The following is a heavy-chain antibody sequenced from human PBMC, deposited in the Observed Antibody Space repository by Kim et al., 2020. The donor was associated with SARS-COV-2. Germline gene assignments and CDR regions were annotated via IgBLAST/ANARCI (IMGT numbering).Heavy chain of an antibody. D-gene: IGHD3-9*01. CDR3: ARGYDVLTS. J-gene: IGHJ4*02. CDR1: GDSINNGNYY. V-gene: IGHV4-61*01. Sequence: SETLSLTCTVSGDSINNGNYYWTWVRQPPGKGLEWIGYLYYSGIANYNPSLKSRVTISIDTSENQFSLKLSSVTAADTAIYYCARGYDVLTSWGQGALVTVSS. CDR2: LYYSGIA.